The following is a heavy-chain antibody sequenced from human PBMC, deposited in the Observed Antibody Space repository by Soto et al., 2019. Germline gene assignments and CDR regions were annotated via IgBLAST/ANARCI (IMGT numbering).Heavy chain of an antibody. CDR1: GYTFTSYG. D-gene: IGHD3-22*01. CDR3: ARWGSWYDSSGYYNGFDIDY. J-gene: IGHJ4*02. V-gene: IGHV1-18*01. CDR2: ISAYNGNT. Sequence: ASVKVSCKASGYTFTSYGISWVRQAPGQGLEWMGWISAYNGNTNYAQKLQGRVTMTTDTSTSTAYMELRSLRSDDTAVYYCARWGSWYDSSGYYNGFDIDYWGQGTLVTVSS.